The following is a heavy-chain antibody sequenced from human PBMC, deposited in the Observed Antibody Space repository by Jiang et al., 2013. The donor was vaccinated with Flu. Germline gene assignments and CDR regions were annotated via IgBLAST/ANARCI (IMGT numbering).Heavy chain of an antibody. CDR1: GLSFSYSG. CDR2: IWYDGRTK. CDR3: ARDRHVSYYYNYYGMDV. J-gene: IGHJ6*02. V-gene: IGHV3-33*01. D-gene: IGHD3-10*02. Sequence: LLEVSGEGAVQPGRSLRLSCAASGLSFSYSGMHWVRQAPGKGLEWVAVIWYDGRTKFYVDSVKGRFTISRDNSKNTLYLQMNSLRAEDTAVYYCARDRHVSYYYNYYGMDVWGQGTTVTVSS.